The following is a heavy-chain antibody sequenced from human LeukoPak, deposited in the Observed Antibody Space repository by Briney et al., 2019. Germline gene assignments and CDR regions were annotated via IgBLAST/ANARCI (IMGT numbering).Heavy chain of an antibody. CDR3: ARDKAVTTEVTQHFQH. CDR1: DCTFINCD. D-gene: IGHD4-23*01. J-gene: IGHJ1*01. V-gene: IGHV1-18*01. Sequence: ASVKVSCKASDCTFINCDISWVRQAPGQGLEWMGWISAYNGYTDYAQKFQFRVTMTTDTSTSTAYMELRSLRSDDTAVYYCARDKAVTTEVTQHFQHWGQGTLVTVSS. CDR2: ISAYNGYT.